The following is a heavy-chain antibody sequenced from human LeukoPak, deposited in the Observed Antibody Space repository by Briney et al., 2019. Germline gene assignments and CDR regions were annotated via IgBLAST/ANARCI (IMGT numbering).Heavy chain of an antibody. J-gene: IGHJ5*02. Sequence: ASVKVSCKASGGTFSNYAISWVRQATGQGLEWMGWMNPNSGNTGYAQKFQGRVTITRNTSISTAYMELSSLRSEDTAVYYCARGPNWFDPWGQGTLVTVSS. V-gene: IGHV1-8*03. CDR3: ARGPNWFDP. CDR2: MNPNSGNT. CDR1: GGTFSNYA.